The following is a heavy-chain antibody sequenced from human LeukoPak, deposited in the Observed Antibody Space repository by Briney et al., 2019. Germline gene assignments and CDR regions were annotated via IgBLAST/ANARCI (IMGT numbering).Heavy chain of an antibody. CDR2: MNPNSGNT. CDR1: GYTFTSYD. J-gene: IGHJ4*02. CDR3: AINYDSSGYYYSSNYYFDY. Sequence: ASVKVSCKASGYTFTSYDINWVRQATGQGLEWMGWMNPNSGNTGYAQEFQGRVTITRNTSISTAYMELSSLRSEDTAVYYCAINYDSSGYYYSSNYYFDYWGQGTLVTVSS. V-gene: IGHV1-8*03. D-gene: IGHD3-22*01.